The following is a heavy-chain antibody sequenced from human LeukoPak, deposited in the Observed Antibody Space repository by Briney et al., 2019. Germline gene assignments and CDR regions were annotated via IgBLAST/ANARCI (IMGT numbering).Heavy chain of an antibody. J-gene: IGHJ5*02. CDR1: GGSISSGGYY. Sequence: SETLSLTRTVSGGSISSGGYYWSWIRQHPGKGLEWIGYIYYSGSTYYNPSLKSRVTISVDTSKNQFSLKLSSVTAADTAVYYCARVSMSDFWSGYYTNWFDPWGQGTLVTVSS. CDR2: IYYSGST. CDR3: ARVSMSDFWSGYYTNWFDP. V-gene: IGHV4-31*03. D-gene: IGHD3-3*01.